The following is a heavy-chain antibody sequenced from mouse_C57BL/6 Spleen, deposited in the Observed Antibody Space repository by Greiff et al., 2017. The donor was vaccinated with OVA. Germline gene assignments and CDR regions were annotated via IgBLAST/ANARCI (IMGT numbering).Heavy chain of an antibody. Sequence: QVQLQQSGAELARPGASVKMSCKASGYTFTSYTMHWVKQRPGQGLEWIGYINPSSGYTKYNQKFKDKATLTADKSSSTAYMQLSSLTSEDSAVYYCAREYYYGSSTDYWGQGTTLTVSS. V-gene: IGHV1-4*01. CDR1: GYTFTSYT. CDR2: INPSSGYT. D-gene: IGHD1-1*01. CDR3: AREYYYGSSTDY. J-gene: IGHJ2*01.